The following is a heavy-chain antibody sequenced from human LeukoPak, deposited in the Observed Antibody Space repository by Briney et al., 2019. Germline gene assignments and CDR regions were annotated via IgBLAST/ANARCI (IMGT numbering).Heavy chain of an antibody. CDR1: AYTFTDYY. CDR3: ARDSDPDDYGIFDY. D-gene: IGHD4-17*01. Sequence: ASVKVSCKASAYTFTDYYMHWVRQAPGQGLEWMGWINPNSGGTNSAQKFQGRVTMTRDTSISTAYMELTRLRSDDTAVYYCARDSDPDDYGIFDYWGQGTLVTVSS. J-gene: IGHJ4*02. V-gene: IGHV1-2*02. CDR2: INPNSGGT.